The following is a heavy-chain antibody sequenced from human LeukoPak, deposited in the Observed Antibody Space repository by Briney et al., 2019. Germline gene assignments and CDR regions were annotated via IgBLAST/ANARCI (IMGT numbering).Heavy chain of an antibody. J-gene: IGHJ4*02. CDR1: GYTFTGSY. D-gene: IGHD5-24*01. V-gene: IGHV1-2*02. CDR3: ARLMAGGYFDY. CDR2: INPNSGGT. Sequence: VASVKVSCKASGYTFTGSYIHWVRQAPGQGLEWMGWINPNSGGTSSAQKFQGRVTMTRDTSMSTAYMELSSLRFDDMAVYYCARLMAGGYFDYWGQGTLVTVSA.